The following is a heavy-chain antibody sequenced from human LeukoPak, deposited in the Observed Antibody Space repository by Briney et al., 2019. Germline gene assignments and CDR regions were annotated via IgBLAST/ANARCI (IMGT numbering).Heavy chain of an antibody. Sequence: GGSLRLSCAASGFTFRNYGIHWVRQAPGKGLEWVAFILYDGSKTYYADSVKGRFTISRDNSKNSLYLQMNSLRDDDTALYYCAEWELLPTADYWGQGTLVTVSS. CDR3: AEWELLPTADY. CDR2: ILYDGSKT. V-gene: IGHV3-30*02. CDR1: GFTFRNYG. J-gene: IGHJ4*02. D-gene: IGHD1-26*01.